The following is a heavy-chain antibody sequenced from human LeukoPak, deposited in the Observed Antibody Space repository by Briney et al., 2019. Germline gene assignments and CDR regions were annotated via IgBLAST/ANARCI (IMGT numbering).Heavy chain of an antibody. CDR2: IIPIFGTA. J-gene: IGHJ4*02. Sequence: ASVKVSCKASGGTFSSYAISWVRQAPGQGLEWMGGIIPIFGTANYAQKFQGRVTITADESTSTAYMERSSLRSEDTAVYYCAREGHDGGSYFDYWRQGTLVTVSS. CDR3: AREGHDGGSYFDY. D-gene: IGHD3-10*01. CDR1: GGTFSSYA. V-gene: IGHV1-69*13.